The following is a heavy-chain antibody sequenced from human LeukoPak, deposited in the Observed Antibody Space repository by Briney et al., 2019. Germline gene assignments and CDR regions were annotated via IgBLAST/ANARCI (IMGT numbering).Heavy chain of an antibody. J-gene: IGHJ4*02. CDR2: IRYDGSNK. CDR1: GFTFSGYG. V-gene: IGHV3-30*02. CDR3: AKVSSRLDTAYLDY. D-gene: IGHD5-18*01. Sequence: GGSLRLSCAASGFTFSGYGMHWVRQAPGKGLEWVAFIRYDGSNKYYADSVKGRFTISRDNSKNTLYLQMNSLRAEDTAVYYCAKVSSRLDTAYLDYWGQGTLVTVSS.